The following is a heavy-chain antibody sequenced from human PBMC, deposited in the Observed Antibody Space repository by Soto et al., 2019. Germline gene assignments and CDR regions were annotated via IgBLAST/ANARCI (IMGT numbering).Heavy chain of an antibody. V-gene: IGHV4-30-4*01. Sequence: SETLSLTCTVSGVSITSGDYYWNWIRQSPGKGLEWIGNIYYSGRTYYNPSLKSRVTISLDTSRNQFSLMLNSVTAADTAVYYCTAFGVASMNWFDPWGQGTPVTVSS. CDR3: TAFGVASMNWFDP. CDR1: GVSITSGDYY. J-gene: IGHJ5*02. CDR2: IYYSGRT. D-gene: IGHD3-3*01.